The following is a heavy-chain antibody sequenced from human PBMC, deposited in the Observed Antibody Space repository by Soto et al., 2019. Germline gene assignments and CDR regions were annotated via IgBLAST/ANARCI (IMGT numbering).Heavy chain of an antibody. CDR1: GGSFSRHS. Sequence: SETLSLACAVYGGSFSRHSWTWIRQSPGKGVEWIGDINHSGRVNYSPSLQSRVTISLDTSKNQFSLTLTAVTAADTAMYYCSTRAYDTNGYYRFDPWGQGTLVTVSS. CDR2: INHSGRV. CDR3: STRAYDTNGYYRFDP. J-gene: IGHJ5*01. V-gene: IGHV4-34*01. D-gene: IGHD3-22*01.